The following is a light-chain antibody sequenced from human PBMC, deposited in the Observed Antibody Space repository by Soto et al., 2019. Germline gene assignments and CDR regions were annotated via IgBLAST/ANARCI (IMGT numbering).Light chain of an antibody. V-gene: IGKV1-39*01. CDR1: QTISNY. CDR3: QQSYNIPFT. J-gene: IGKJ3*01. CDR2: GSS. Sequence: DIQMTQSPASLAASLGDRITISCRASQTISNYLNWYHQKPGKAPRLLIYGSSTLQSGVPSTFSGSGSGTEFTRSISSLQPEDFGTYYCQQSYNIPFTFGPGTNVDVK.